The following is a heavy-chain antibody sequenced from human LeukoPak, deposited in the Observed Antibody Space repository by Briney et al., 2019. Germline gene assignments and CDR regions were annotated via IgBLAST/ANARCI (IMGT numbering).Heavy chain of an antibody. J-gene: IGHJ5*02. CDR2: TYSSGST. CDR3: TKSPLILQNWFDP. D-gene: IGHD3-22*01. V-gene: IGHV4-4*07. CDR1: GGSISNSY. Sequence: KASETLSLTCTVSGGSISNSYWSWIRQPAGKGLEWIGRTYSSGSTDYNPSLKSRVTMSVDTSKNHFSLKLSSVTAADTAVYFCTKSPLILQNWFDPWGQGTLVTVSS.